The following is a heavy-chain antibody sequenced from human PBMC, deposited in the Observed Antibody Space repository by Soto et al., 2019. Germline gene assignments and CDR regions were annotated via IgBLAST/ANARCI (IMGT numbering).Heavy chain of an antibody. V-gene: IGHV3-7*01. CDR2: TNKDGMQK. Sequence: EAQLVESGGDLVQPGGSLTVSCAASGFTFSDEWMNWVRQAPGKGLEWVANTNKDGMQKYYVDSVKGRFTISRDNAKNSMFLQMNSLRAEDTSVYYCLKGMDVWGQGTTVTVSS. CDR1: GFTFSDEW. CDR3: LKGMDV. J-gene: IGHJ6*02.